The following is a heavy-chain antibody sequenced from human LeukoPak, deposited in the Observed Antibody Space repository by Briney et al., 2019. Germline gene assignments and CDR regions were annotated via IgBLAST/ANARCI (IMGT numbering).Heavy chain of an antibody. CDR3: ARGSGSGNYALGR. CDR2: IIPVLTLT. V-gene: IGHV1-69*04. D-gene: IGHD3-10*01. J-gene: IGHJ4*02. Sequence: VASVKVSCKAPEGTLSSYALSWVRQASGQGLEWMGRIIPVLTLTNYAPKFQDRLSIIADKATSTAYMELTNLTSADTAVYFCARGSGSGNYALGRWGRGTLVTVSS. CDR1: EGTLSSYA.